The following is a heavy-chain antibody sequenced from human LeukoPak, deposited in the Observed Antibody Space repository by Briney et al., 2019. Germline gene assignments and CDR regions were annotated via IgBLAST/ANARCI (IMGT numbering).Heavy chain of an antibody. CDR1: GGSFSGYY. J-gene: IGHJ4*02. D-gene: IGHD5-18*01. CDR2: INHSGST. Sequence: SETLSLTCAVYGGSFSGYYWSWIRQPPGKGLEWVGEINHSGSTNYNPSLKSRVTISVDTSKNQFSLKLSSVTAADTAVYYCARVGVLDTAMPIYYFDYWGQGTLVTVSS. CDR3: ARVGVLDTAMPIYYFDY. V-gene: IGHV4-34*01.